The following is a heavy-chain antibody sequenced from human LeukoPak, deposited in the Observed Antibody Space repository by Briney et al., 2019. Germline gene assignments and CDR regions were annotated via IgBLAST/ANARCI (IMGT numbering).Heavy chain of an antibody. Sequence: PGRSLRLSCAASGFTFDDYAMHWVRQAPGKGLEWVSGISWNSGSIGYADSVKGRFTISRDNAKNSLYLQMNSLRAEDTALYYCAKDISYYYGSGSYSNWFDPWGQGTLVTVSS. CDR3: AKDISYYYGSGSYSNWFDP. D-gene: IGHD3-10*01. V-gene: IGHV3-9*01. J-gene: IGHJ5*02. CDR2: ISWNSGSI. CDR1: GFTFDDYA.